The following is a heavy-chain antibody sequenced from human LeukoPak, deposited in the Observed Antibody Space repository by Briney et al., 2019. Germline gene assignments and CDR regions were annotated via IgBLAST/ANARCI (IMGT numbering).Heavy chain of an antibody. CDR3: ARLRAAAGDFDY. J-gene: IGHJ4*02. V-gene: IGHV4-34*01. Sequence: PSETLSLTCAVYGGSFSGYYWSWIRQPPGKGLEWIGEINHSGSTNYNPSLKSRVTISVDTSKNQFSLKLSSVTAADTAVYYCARLRAAAGDFDYWGQGTLVTVSS. CDR2: INHSGST. CDR1: GGSFSGYY. D-gene: IGHD6-13*01.